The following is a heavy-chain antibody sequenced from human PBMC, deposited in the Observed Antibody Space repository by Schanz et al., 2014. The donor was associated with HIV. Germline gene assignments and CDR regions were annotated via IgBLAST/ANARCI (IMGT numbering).Heavy chain of an antibody. V-gene: IGHV3-33*06. D-gene: IGHD2-15*01. CDR1: GFTFNYYG. CDR2: IWYDGTNK. CDR3: AKAGGGPSPSYCGMDV. J-gene: IGHJ6*02. Sequence: QVQLVESGGGVVQPGRSLRLSCAASGFTFNYYGMQGVQTAPGKGLEWVGVIWYDGTNKYYADSVKGRFTISRDNSKNTVDLQMNSLRAEDTAVYYCAKAGGGPSPSYCGMDVSPLGTTVTVSS.